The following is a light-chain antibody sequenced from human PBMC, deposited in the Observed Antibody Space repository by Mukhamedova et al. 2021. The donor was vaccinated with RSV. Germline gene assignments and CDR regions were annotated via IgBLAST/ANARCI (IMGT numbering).Light chain of an antibody. Sequence: WYQRRVHGKAPKLLIYAASSLQNGVPSRFSGSGSGTDFTLSISGLQPDDFATYYCQQSYSAVTFGQGTRLEIK. CDR2: AAS. V-gene: IGKV1-39*01. CDR3: QQSYSAVT. J-gene: IGKJ5*01.